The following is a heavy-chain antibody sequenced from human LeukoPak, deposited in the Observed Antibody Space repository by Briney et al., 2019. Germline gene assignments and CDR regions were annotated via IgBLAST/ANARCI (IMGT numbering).Heavy chain of an antibody. J-gene: IGHJ3*02. CDR1: GGSLSSYY. Sequence: SETLSLTCTVSGGSLSSYYWSWIRQPAGKGLEWIGRIYTSGSTNYNPSLKSRVTISVDTSKNQFSLKLSSVTAAGTAVYYCARYSMTTGCDAFDIWGQGTMVTVSS. CDR2: IYTSGST. V-gene: IGHV4-4*07. CDR3: ARYSMTTGCDAFDI. D-gene: IGHD4-17*01.